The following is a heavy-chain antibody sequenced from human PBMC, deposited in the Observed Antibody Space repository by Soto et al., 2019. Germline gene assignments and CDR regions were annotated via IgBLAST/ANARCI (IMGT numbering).Heavy chain of an antibody. CDR2: SNAYNGNT. CDR3: ARDPVAGTYFDY. Sequence: QVQLVQSGAEVKKPGASVKVSCKASGYTFTSYGISWVRQAPGQGLEWMGWSNAYNGNTNYAQKLQGRVTMTTDASTSTAFMELRSLRSDDTAVFYCARDPVAGTYFDYWGQGTLVTVSS. CDR1: GYTFTSYG. D-gene: IGHD6-19*01. V-gene: IGHV1-18*01. J-gene: IGHJ4*02.